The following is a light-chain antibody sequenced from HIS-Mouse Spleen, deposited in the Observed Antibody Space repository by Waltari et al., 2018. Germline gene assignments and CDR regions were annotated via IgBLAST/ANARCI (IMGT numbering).Light chain of an antibody. CDR2: EGS. CDR3: CSYAGSSTYWV. J-gene: IGLJ3*02. V-gene: IGLV2-23*01. Sequence: QSALTQPAAVSGSPGQSITIYCTGTSSDVGSYNLVSWYQQHPGKAPKLMIYEGSKRPSGVSNRFSGSKSGNTASLTISGLQAEDEADYYCCSYAGSSTYWVFGGGTKLTVL. CDR1: SSDVGSYNL.